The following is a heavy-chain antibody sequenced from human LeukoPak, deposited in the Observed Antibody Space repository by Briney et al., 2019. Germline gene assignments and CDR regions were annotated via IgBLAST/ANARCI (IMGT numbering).Heavy chain of an antibody. D-gene: IGHD1-1*01. CDR2: ISAYIGNT. J-gene: IGHJ4*02. Sequence: GASVKVSCKASGYTFTSYGISCVPQAPGQGREGMGWISAYIGNTNYAQKLQGRVTMTTDTSTSTAYMELRSLRSDDTAVYYCARVALGRTGTTSFDYWGQGTLVTVSS. V-gene: IGHV1-18*04. CDR1: GYTFTSYG. CDR3: ARVALGRTGTTSFDY.